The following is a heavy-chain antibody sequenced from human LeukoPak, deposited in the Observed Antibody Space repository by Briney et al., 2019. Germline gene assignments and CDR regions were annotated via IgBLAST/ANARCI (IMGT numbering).Heavy chain of an antibody. J-gene: IGHJ4*02. Sequence: SQTLSLTCTVSGGSIGRDGYYWGWIRQSAEKGLEYIGRIFSDTEYTSYNPSLSGRVTISQDLSKNQFSLKLSSVTAADTAVYYCARHDIAAAGYDYWGQGTLVTVSS. V-gene: IGHV4-61*02. CDR3: ARHDIAAAGYDY. CDR1: GGSIGRDGYY. CDR2: IFSDTEYT. D-gene: IGHD6-13*01.